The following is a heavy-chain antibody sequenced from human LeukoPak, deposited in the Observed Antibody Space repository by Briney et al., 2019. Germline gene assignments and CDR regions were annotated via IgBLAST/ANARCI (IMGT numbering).Heavy chain of an antibody. Sequence: SETLSLTCAVSGGAISSTNWWSWVRQSPEKGLEWIGEIFHGGSTNYNPSLKSRVTILGDKSRNQFSLKLSSVTAADTAVYYCARGSITIFGVVLRGLFDPWGQGTLVTVSS. V-gene: IGHV4-4*02. D-gene: IGHD3-3*01. CDR1: GGAISSTNW. CDR3: ARGSITIFGVVLRGLFDP. CDR2: IFHGGST. J-gene: IGHJ5*02.